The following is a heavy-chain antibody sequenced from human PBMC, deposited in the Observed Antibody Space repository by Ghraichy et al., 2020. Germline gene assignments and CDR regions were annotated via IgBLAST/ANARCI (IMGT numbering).Heavy chain of an antibody. D-gene: IGHD6-13*01. CDR3: AKDPDGGSSWYRGGYFDY. V-gene: IGHV3-23*01. CDR2: ISGSGGST. Sequence: GGSLRLSCAASGFTFSSYAMSWVRQAPGKGLEWVSAISGSGGSTYYADSVKGRFTISRDNSKNTLYLQMNSLRAEDTAVYYCAKDPDGGSSWYRGGYFDYWGQGTLVTVSS. J-gene: IGHJ4*02. CDR1: GFTFSSYA.